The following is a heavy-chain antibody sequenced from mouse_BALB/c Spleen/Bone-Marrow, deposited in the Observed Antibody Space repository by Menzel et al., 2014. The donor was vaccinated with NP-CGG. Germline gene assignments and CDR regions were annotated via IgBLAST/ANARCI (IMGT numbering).Heavy chain of an antibody. CDR1: GFAFSSYD. Sequence: KLVESGGGLVKPGGSLKLSCAASGFAFSSYDMSWVRQTPEKRLEWVATISSGGSYTYYPDSVKGRFTISRDNARNTLYLQMSSLRSEDTALYYCARPLTGAYFDYWGQGTTLTVSS. CDR3: ARPLTGAYFDY. D-gene: IGHD4-1*01. CDR2: ISSGGSYT. J-gene: IGHJ2*01. V-gene: IGHV5-9*02.